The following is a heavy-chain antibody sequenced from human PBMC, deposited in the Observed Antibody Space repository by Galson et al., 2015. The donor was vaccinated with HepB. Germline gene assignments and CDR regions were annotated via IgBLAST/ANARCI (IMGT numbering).Heavy chain of an antibody. Sequence: SVKVSCKAPGYTFTSYGISWVRQAPGQGLEWMGWISAYNGNTNYAQKLQGRVTMTTDTSTSTAYMELRSLRSDDTAVYYCARDGSYSSGWYSTESRDDYWGQGTLVTVSS. CDR1: GYTFTSYG. CDR2: ISAYNGNT. J-gene: IGHJ4*02. D-gene: IGHD6-19*01. CDR3: ARDGSYSSGWYSTESRDDY. V-gene: IGHV1-18*04.